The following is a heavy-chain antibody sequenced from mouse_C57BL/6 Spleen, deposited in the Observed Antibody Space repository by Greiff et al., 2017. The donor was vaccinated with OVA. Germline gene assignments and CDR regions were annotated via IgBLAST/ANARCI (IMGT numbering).Heavy chain of an antibody. V-gene: IGHV5-17*01. Sequence: EVQRVESGGGLVKPGGSLKLSCAASGFTFSDYGMHWVRQAPEKGLEWVAYISSGSSTIYYADTVKGRFTISRDNAKNTLFLQMTSLRSEDTAMYYCARHYYGRNYAMDYWGQGTSVTVSS. J-gene: IGHJ4*01. D-gene: IGHD1-1*01. CDR2: ISSGSSTI. CDR3: ARHYYGRNYAMDY. CDR1: GFTFSDYG.